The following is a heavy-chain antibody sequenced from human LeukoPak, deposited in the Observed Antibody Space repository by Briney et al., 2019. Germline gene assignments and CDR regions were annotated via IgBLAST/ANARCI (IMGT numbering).Heavy chain of an antibody. J-gene: IGHJ4*02. CDR2: LSRGGGTT. D-gene: IGHD6-6*01. Sequence: GGSLRLFCSGTGFNFNMFAIHWVRQAPGKGLEWVSGLSRGGGTTNYADSVKGRFTISRDSSKKMVFLQMNSLKSEDTALYYCAKRVPYSSSSVYFDYWGQGTLVTVSS. CDR1: GFNFNMFA. CDR3: AKRVPYSSSSVYFDY. V-gene: IGHV3-23*01.